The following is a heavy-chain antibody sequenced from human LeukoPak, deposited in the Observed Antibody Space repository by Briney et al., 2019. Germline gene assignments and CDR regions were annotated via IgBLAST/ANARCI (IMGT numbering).Heavy chain of an antibody. CDR1: GFTFSSFG. Sequence: GGTLRLSCAASGFTFSSFGMSWVRQAPGKGLEWVSSIDSSGGYMFYADSVKGRFIISRDNAKDSLYLQMNSLRVEDTAVYYCLRGDRRDYWGQGTLVTVSS. CDR3: LRGDRRDY. J-gene: IGHJ4*02. CDR2: IDSSGGYM. V-gene: IGHV3-21*06.